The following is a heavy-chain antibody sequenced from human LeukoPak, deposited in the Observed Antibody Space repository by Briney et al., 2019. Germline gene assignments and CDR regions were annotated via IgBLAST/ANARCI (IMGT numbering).Heavy chain of an antibody. J-gene: IGHJ3*02. CDR1: GESISGFY. CDR3: ARGGSYLSAFDI. CDR2: IYYSGST. V-gene: IGHV4-59*01. Sequence: SETLSLTCTVSGESISGFYWTWIRQPPGKGLEWIGYIYYSGSTNYNPSLKSRVTISVDTSKNQFSLKLSSVTAADTAVYYCARGGSYLSAFDIWGQGTMVTVSS. D-gene: IGHD1-26*01.